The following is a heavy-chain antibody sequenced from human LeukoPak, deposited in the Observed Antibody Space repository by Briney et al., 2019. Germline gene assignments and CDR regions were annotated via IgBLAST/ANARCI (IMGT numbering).Heavy chain of an antibody. D-gene: IGHD3-3*01. J-gene: IGHJ5*02. V-gene: IGHV4-4*08. Sequence: PSETLSLTCAVSGGSISTYYWNWIRQPPAKGLEWVGSIYSSGSASYNSSLESRVTISIDTSKNQFSLKMISVTAADTAVYYCAMNNDFWSGYYISWGQGTLVTVSS. CDR1: GGSISTYY. CDR2: IYSSGSA. CDR3: AMNNDFWSGYYIS.